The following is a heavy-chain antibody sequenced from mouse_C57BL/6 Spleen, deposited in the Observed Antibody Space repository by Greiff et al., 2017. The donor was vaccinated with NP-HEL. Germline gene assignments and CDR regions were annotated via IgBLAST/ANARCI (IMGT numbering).Heavy chain of an antibody. Sequence: VKLQQSGPELVKPGASVKLSCKASGYTFTSYDINWVKQRPGQGLEWIGWIYPRDGSTKYNEKFKGKATLTVDTSSSTAYMELHSLISEDSAVYFCARVHSNSYYAMDYWGQGTSVTVSS. D-gene: IGHD2-5*01. CDR2: IYPRDGST. V-gene: IGHV1-85*01. CDR1: GYTFTSYD. J-gene: IGHJ4*01. CDR3: ARVHSNSYYAMDY.